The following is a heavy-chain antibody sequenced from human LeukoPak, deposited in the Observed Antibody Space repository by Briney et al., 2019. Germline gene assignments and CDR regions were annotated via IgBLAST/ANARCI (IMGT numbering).Heavy chain of an antibody. V-gene: IGHV1-8*02. CDR3: ARGSVYYVQ. D-gene: IGHD3-22*01. CDR2: MNPNSGNT. J-gene: IGHJ4*02. CDR1: GYTFTGYY. Sequence: GASVKVSCKASGYTFTGYYMHWVRQAPGQGLEWMGWMNPNSGNTGYAQKFQGRVTMTRNTSISTAYMELSSLRSEDTAVYYCARGSVYYVQWGQGTLVTVSS.